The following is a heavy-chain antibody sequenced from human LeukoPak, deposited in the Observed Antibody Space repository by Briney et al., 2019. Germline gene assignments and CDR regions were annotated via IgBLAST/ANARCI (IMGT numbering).Heavy chain of an antibody. Sequence: GGSLRLSCAASGFTFSSYWMSWVRQAPGKGLEWVANIKQDGSEKYYVDSVKGRFTISRDNAKNSLYLQMNSLRAEDTALYYCARDRVESGGEEDYWGQGTLVTVSS. CDR3: ARDRVESGGEEDY. CDR1: GFTFSSYW. CDR2: IKQDGSEK. V-gene: IGHV3-7*03. J-gene: IGHJ4*02. D-gene: IGHD2-21*01.